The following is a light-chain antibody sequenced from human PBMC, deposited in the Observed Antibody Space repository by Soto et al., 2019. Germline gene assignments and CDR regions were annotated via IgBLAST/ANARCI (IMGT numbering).Light chain of an antibody. Sequence: DIQITHSPSTLSASVGDRVAITCRASDNIVHWVAWYQQKPGKAPKLLIYEASRLENGVPSRFSGSGSGTEFTLTISSLQSEDFAVYYCQQYNNWPQTFGQGTKVDIK. J-gene: IGKJ1*01. CDR3: QQYNNWPQT. CDR2: EAS. V-gene: IGKV1-5*01. CDR1: DNIVHW.